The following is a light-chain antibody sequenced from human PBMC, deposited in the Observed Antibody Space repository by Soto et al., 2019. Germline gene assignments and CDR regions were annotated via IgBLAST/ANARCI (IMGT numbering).Light chain of an antibody. CDR3: LQDYNKPLP. V-gene: IGKV1-6*01. J-gene: IGKJ4*01. Sequence: QMTQFPSSLYSSVGYRATVTWRASQGIRADLGLYQQKTGKAAMLLIYAASSLHSGVQSRLSGSGSGKDFTITISSLQPADLATSYFLQDYNKPLPFGGLTKVAIK. CDR1: QGIRAD. CDR2: AAS.